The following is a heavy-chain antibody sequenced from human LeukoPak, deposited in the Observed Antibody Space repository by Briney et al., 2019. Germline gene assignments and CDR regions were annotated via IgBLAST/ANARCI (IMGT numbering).Heavy chain of an antibody. J-gene: IGHJ4*02. CDR2: INPSGGST. D-gene: IGHD1-26*01. CDR3: ARAPSGSYFLDY. CDR1: GYTFTSYF. Sequence: ASVKVSCKTSGYTFTSYFIHWVRQAPGQGLEWMGLINPSGGSTNYAHQFQGRVTMTRDTSTGTVYMELSSLRSEDTAVFYCARAPSGSYFLDYWGQGTLVTVSS. V-gene: IGHV1-46*01.